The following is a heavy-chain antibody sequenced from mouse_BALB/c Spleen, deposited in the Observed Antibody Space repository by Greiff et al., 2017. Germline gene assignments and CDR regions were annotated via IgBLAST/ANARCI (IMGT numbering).Heavy chain of an antibody. CDR3: NAAMITTRAY. D-gene: IGHD2-4*01. CDR1: GFNIKDYY. J-gene: IGHJ3*01. V-gene: IGHV14-4*02. Sequence: EVQLQQSGAELVRSGASVKLSCTASGFNIKDYYMHWVKQRPEQGLEWIGWIDPENGDTEYAPKFQGKATMTADTSSNTAYLQLSSLTSEDTAVYYCNAAMITTRAYWGQGTLVTVSA. CDR2: IDPENGDT.